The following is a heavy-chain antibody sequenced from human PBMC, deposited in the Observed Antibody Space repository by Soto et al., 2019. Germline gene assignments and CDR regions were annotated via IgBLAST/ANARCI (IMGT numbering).Heavy chain of an antibody. J-gene: IGHJ5*02. D-gene: IGHD4-4*01. V-gene: IGHV1-2*02. CDR2: INPNSGGT. CDR1: GYTFTDYY. Sequence: QVQLVQSGAEVKKPGASVKVSCKASGYTFTDYYIHWVRQAPGQGLEWMGWINPNSGGTNYAQKFQGRVTMTRDTPISTAYMELSRLRSDDTAVYYCARSPPGDSKTNWFDPWGQGTLVTVSS. CDR3: ARSPPGDSKTNWFDP.